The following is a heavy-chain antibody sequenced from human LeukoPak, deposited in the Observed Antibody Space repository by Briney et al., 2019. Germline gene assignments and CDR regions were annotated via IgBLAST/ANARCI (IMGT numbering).Heavy chain of an antibody. CDR1: GFTFSSYA. Sequence: GGSLRLSCAASGFTFSSYAMSWVRQAPGKGLEWVSSISSSSSYIYYADSVKGRFTISRDNAKNSLYLQMNSLRAEDTAVYYCARDNTVPYYYGMDVWGQGTTVTVSS. D-gene: IGHD2-8*01. CDR3: ARDNTVPYYYGMDV. V-gene: IGHV3-21*01. CDR2: ISSSSSYI. J-gene: IGHJ6*02.